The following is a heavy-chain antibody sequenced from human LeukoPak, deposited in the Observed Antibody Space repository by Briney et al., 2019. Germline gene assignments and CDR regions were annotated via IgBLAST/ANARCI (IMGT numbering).Heavy chain of an antibody. Sequence: SETLSLTCTVSGYSISSGYYWGWIRQPPGKGLEWIGSIYHSGSTYYNPSLKSRVTISVDTSKNQFSLKLSSVTAADTAVYYCARGSRGAVAVYYFDYWGQGTLVTVSS. CDR2: IYHSGST. CDR3: ARGSRGAVAVYYFDY. V-gene: IGHV4-38-2*02. D-gene: IGHD6-19*01. CDR1: GYSISSGYY. J-gene: IGHJ4*02.